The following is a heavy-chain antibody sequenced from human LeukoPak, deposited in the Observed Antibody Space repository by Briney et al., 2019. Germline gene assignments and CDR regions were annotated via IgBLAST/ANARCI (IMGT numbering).Heavy chain of an antibody. CDR1: GYTFTSYG. V-gene: IGHV1-18*01. Sequence: VASVKVSCKASGYTFTSYGISWVRQAPGQGLEWMGWISAYNGNTNYAQKLQGRVTMTTDTSTSTAYMELRSLRSDDTAVYYCARARRSGWYEGFDYWDQGTLVTVSS. CDR3: ARARRSGWYEGFDY. J-gene: IGHJ4*02. CDR2: ISAYNGNT. D-gene: IGHD6-19*01.